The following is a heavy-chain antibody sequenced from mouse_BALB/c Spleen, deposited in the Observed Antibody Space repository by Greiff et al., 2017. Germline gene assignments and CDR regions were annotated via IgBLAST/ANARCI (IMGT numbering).Heavy chain of an antibody. V-gene: IGHV14-3*02. CDR2: IDPANGNT. D-gene: IGHD3-1*01. J-gene: IGHJ3*01. CDR3: ASTARAKAY. CDR1: GFNIKDTY. Sequence: EVQLVESGAELVKPGASVKLSCTASGFNIKDTYMHWVKQRPEQGLEWIGRIDPANGNTKYDPKFQGKATITADTSSNTAYLQLSSLTSEDTAVYYCASTARAKAYWGQGTLVTVSA.